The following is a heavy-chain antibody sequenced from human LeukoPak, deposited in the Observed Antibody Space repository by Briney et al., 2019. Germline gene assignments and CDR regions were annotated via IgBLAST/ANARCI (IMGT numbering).Heavy chain of an antibody. CDR2: ICYSGST. D-gene: IGHD3-22*01. V-gene: IGHV4-59*01. Sequence: PSETLSLTCSVSGGSIRSYYWSWIRQSPGKGLEWMGYICYSGSTNYNPSLKSRVTMSIDTSKNQFSLKLRSLTAADTAVYYCARDHYDTSGYSTFDYWGQGTLVTVSS. CDR3: ARDHYDTSGYSTFDY. J-gene: IGHJ4*02. CDR1: GGSIRSYY.